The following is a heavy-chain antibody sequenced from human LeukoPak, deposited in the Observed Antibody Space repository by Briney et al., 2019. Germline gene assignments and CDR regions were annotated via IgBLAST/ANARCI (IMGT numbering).Heavy chain of an antibody. CDR3: ARAIGDYVWGSYRYSLDY. D-gene: IGHD3-16*02. Sequence: PGGSLRLSCAASGFTFSSYAMHWVRQAPGKVLEWVAVISYDGSNKYYADSVKGRFTISRDNSKNTLYLQMNSLRAEDTAVYYCARAIGDYVWGSYRYSLDYWGQGTLVTVSS. V-gene: IGHV3-30*04. J-gene: IGHJ4*02. CDR2: ISYDGSNK. CDR1: GFTFSSYA.